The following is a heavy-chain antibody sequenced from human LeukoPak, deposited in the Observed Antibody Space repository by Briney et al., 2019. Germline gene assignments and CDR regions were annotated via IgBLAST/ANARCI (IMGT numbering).Heavy chain of an antibody. CDR3: AREISPYYYDSGSKGGGY. V-gene: IGHV3-48*04. CDR1: GFTFSSYS. D-gene: IGHD3-10*01. Sequence: GGSLRLSCAASGFTFSSYSMNWVRQAPGKGLEWVSYISSSSSTIYYADSVKGRFTISRDNAKNSLYLQMNSLRAEDTAVYYCAREISPYYYDSGSKGGGYWGQGTLVTVSS. J-gene: IGHJ4*02. CDR2: ISSSSSTI.